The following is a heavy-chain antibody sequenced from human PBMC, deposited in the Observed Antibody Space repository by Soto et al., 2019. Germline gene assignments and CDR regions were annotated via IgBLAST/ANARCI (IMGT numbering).Heavy chain of an antibody. D-gene: IGHD3-22*01. Sequence: GGSLRLSCAASGFTFSSYWMSWVRQAPGKGLEWVANIKQDGSEKYYVDSVKGRFTISRDNAKNSLYLRMNSLRAEDTAVYYCASPPRYDSSGYYRYFQHWGQGTLVTVSS. CDR3: ASPPRYDSSGYYRYFQH. CDR2: IKQDGSEK. J-gene: IGHJ1*01. CDR1: GFTFSSYW. V-gene: IGHV3-7*03.